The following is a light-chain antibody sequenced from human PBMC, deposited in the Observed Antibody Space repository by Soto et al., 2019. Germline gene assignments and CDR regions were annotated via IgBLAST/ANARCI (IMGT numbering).Light chain of an antibody. CDR2: EGS. CDR1: SSDVGGYNL. Sequence: QSALTQPASVSGSPGQSITISCTGTSSDVGGYNLVSWYQQHPGKAPKLMIYEGSKRPSGVSNRFSGSKSGTTASLTISGLQAEDEADYYCYSYASNNTFVVFGGGTKLTVL. J-gene: IGLJ2*01. V-gene: IGLV2-23*03. CDR3: YSYASNNTFVV.